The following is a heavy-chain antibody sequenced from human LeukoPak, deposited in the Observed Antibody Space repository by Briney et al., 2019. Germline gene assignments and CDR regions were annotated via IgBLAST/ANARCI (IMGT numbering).Heavy chain of an antibody. J-gene: IGHJ6*03. CDR1: GFTFSSYD. D-gene: IGHD5-12*01. Sequence: GGSLRLSCAASGFTFSSYDMHWVCQAPGKGLEWVSAISGSGGSTYYADSVKGRFTISRDNSKNTLYLQMNSLRAEDTAVYYCAKDAGFYYYMDVWGKGTTVTVSS. CDR2: ISGSGGST. CDR3: AKDAGFYYYMDV. V-gene: IGHV3-23*01.